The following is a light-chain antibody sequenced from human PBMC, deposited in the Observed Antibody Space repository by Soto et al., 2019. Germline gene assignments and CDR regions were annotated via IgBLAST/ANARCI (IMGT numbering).Light chain of an antibody. CDR1: QGISSS. Sequence: DIQLTQSPSSLSASVGDRVTITCRASQGISSSLAWYQQKPGKAPKLLIYAASTLQSGVPSRFSGSGSGTEFTLTISSLEPEDFATSYCQQLNTYPPNTFGQGTRLEIK. J-gene: IGKJ5*01. V-gene: IGKV1-9*01. CDR2: AAS. CDR3: QQLNTYPPNT.